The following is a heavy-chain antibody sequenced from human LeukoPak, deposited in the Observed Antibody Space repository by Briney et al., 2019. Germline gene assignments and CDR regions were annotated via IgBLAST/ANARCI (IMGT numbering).Heavy chain of an antibody. CDR3: AKKAAYSSTWNGLFDI. D-gene: IGHD6-13*01. V-gene: IGHV3-9*01. J-gene: IGHJ3*02. CDR1: GFTFNNFA. CDR2: ISWNSGNI. Sequence: GGSLRLSCTAPGFTFNNFAMHWVRQAPGKGLEWVSGISWNSGNIGYADSVKGRFTISRDNPKNSLYLQMNSLRAEDTALYYCAKKAAYSSTWNGLFDIWGQGTMVTVSS.